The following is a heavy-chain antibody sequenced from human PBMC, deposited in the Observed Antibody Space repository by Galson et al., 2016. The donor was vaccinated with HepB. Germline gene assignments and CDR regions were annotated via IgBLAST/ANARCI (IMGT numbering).Heavy chain of an antibody. V-gene: IGHV4-34*01. Sequence: GLEWIGEIHHDGSANYDPSLKSRVTISLDTSKKQFSLILTSVTAADTAVYYCTRGPHPQWPVSGYWGQGTLVTVSS. CDR2: IHHDGSA. CDR3: TRGPHPQWPVSGY. J-gene: IGHJ4*02. D-gene: IGHD3-16*01.